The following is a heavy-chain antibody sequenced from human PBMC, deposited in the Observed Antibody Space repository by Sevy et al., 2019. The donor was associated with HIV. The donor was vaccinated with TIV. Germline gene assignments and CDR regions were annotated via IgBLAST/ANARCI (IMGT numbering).Heavy chain of an antibody. CDR3: ATSRSGYFDSSGYYIY. V-gene: IGHV5-51*01. J-gene: IGHJ4*02. D-gene: IGHD3-22*01. CDR2: IYPDDSDT. Sequence: GESLKISCKGSGYSFTSHWLGWVRHMPGKGLEWMGIIYPDDSDTKYSPSVQGQVTFSADKSISTAYLQWSSLKASDTAMYYCATSRSGYFDSSGYYIYWGQGTPVTVSS. CDR1: GYSFTSHW.